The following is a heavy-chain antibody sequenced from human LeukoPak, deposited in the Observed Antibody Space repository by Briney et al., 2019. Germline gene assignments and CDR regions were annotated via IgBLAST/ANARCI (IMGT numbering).Heavy chain of an antibody. Sequence: ASVKVSCKASGYSFDRYGISWVRQAPGQGLEWLGWIGAFNGNTNYAQNLQGRVTMTADTSTTTAYMELRSLSSDDTAVYYCARDFLSYDGSEDHFEDTFDIWGQGTMVTVSS. J-gene: IGHJ3*02. V-gene: IGHV1-18*01. D-gene: IGHD3-22*01. CDR3: ARDFLSYDGSEDHFEDTFDI. CDR1: GYSFDRYG. CDR2: IGAFNGNT.